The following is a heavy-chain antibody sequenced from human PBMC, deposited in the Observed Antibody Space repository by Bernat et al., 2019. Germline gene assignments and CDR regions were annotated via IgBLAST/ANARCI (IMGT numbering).Heavy chain of an antibody. J-gene: IGHJ4*02. CDR2: MSGSGIDT. Sequence: EVQLLESGGGLVQPGGSLRLSCAASGFTFLSYAMSWVRQAPWKGLEWVSAMSGSGIDTYYTDSVKGRFTISRDNSKDTLYLQMNILRAEDTAVYFCVKGDYYYHDSSAYLDHWGQGTLVTVSS. V-gene: IGHV3-23*01. D-gene: IGHD3-22*01. CDR1: GFTFLSYA. CDR3: VKGDYYYHDSSAYLDH.